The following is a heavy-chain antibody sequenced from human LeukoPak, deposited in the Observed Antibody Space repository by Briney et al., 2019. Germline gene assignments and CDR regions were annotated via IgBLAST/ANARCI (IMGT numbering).Heavy chain of an antibody. J-gene: IGHJ6*03. CDR2: IKQDGSEK. D-gene: IGHD6-19*01. CDR3: AREAVHYYYYYMDV. V-gene: IGHV3-7*01. Sequence: GGSLRLSCAASGFTFSSYWMSWVRQAPGKGLEWVANIKQDGSEKYYVDSVKGRFTISRDNAKNSLYLQMNSLRAEDTAVYYCAREAVHYYYYYMDVWGKGTTVTFSS. CDR1: GFTFSSYW.